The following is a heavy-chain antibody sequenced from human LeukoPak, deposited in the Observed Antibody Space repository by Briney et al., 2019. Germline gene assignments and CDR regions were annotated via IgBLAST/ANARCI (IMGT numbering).Heavy chain of an antibody. CDR1: GGSVISGSYY. J-gene: IGHJ3*02. D-gene: IGHD6-13*01. Sequence: SETLSLTCTVSGGSVISGSYYWSWIRQPPGKGLEWIGYIYYSGSTNYNPSLKSRVTISVDTSKNQFSLKLSSVTAADTAVYYCAGDSPYSSSGQSDAFYIWGQGTMVTVSS. CDR2: IYYSGST. V-gene: IGHV4-61*01. CDR3: AGDSPYSSSGQSDAFYI.